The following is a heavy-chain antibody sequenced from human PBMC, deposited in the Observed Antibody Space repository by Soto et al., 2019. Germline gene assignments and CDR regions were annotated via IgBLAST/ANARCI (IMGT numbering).Heavy chain of an antibody. CDR2: ISGSGGRS. CDR1: GFPFSNYS. V-gene: IGHV3-23*01. D-gene: IGHD3-16*01. J-gene: IGHJ4*02. Sequence: GGSLRLSCSASGFPFSNYSLTGVRTGPGKGLEWVSGISGSGGRSYYAYSVKGRFTISRDNSKSTLYLQMNSLRAEGTAVYYCAKAYFVWSSEQPYYFDYWGQGTLVTVSS. CDR3: AKAYFVWSSEQPYYFDY.